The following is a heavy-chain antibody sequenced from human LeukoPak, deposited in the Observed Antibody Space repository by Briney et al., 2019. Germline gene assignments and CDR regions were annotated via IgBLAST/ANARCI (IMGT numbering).Heavy chain of an antibody. D-gene: IGHD3-10*01. CDR1: GYTFTSYD. J-gene: IGHJ6*03. Sequence: ASVKVSCKASGYTFTSYDINWVRQATGQGLEWMGWMNPNSGNTGYAQKFQGRVTMTRNTSISAAYMELSSLRSEDTAVYYCARGRRDYYGSGSYRYQSYSYYYYMDFWGKGTTVTVSS. V-gene: IGHV1-8*01. CDR3: ARGRRDYYGSGSYRYQSYSYYYYMDF. CDR2: MNPNSGNT.